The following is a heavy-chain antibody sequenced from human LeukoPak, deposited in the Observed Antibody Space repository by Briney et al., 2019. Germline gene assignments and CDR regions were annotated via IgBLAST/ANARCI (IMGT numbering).Heavy chain of an antibody. J-gene: IGHJ4*02. Sequence: GESLKISCKGSGYSFSSYWIAWVRQMPGKGLEWMGIIYPSDSETTYSPSFQGQVTISADKSISTAYLQWSSLTASDTAIYYCARSVGATPLDYWGQGTPVTVSS. CDR1: GYSFSSYW. CDR2: IYPSDSET. CDR3: ARSVGATPLDY. V-gene: IGHV5-51*01. D-gene: IGHD1-26*01.